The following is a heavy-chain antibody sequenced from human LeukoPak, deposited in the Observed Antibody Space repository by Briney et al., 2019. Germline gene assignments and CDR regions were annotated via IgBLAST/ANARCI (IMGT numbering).Heavy chain of an antibody. V-gene: IGHV3-33*01. D-gene: IGHD3-10*01. CDR2: IWYDGSNK. CDR3: ARDRATMVRGYYGMDV. Sequence: GGSLRLSCAPSAFTFSSDGMHWVRQAPGKGLEWVAVIWYDGSNKYYADSVKGRFTISRDNSKNTLYLQMNSLRAEDTAVYYCARDRATMVRGYYGMDVWGQGTTVTVSS. CDR1: AFTFSSDG. J-gene: IGHJ6*02.